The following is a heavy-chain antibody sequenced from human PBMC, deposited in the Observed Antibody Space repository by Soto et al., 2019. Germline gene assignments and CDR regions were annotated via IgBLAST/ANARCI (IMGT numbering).Heavy chain of an antibody. Sequence: DVQVEESGGGLIQPGGSLRLSCAASGFIVNGKKYLTWVRQAPGKCLEWLSAVYSADGTFYADSVKGRFTVSLDNVKNTVYLQMNSLRSEDTCVYYCATWRIRGHAFDCWGPGTRVTVSA. D-gene: IGHD4-17*01. CDR2: VYSADGT. CDR3: ATWRIRGHAFDC. CDR1: GFIVNGKKY. V-gene: IGHV3-53*01. J-gene: IGHJ3*01.